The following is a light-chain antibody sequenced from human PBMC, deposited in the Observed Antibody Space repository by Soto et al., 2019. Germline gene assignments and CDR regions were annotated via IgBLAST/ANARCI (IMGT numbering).Light chain of an antibody. V-gene: IGKV3-15*01. CDR3: QQYNDWPPFT. CDR1: QSVSRY. Sequence: ETVLTQSPATLSVSPGERVTLSCRASQSVSRYLAWYQHKPGQAPRLLIYGASTRATGIPARFDGSGSGTEFTLTISSLQSEDFVVYYCQQYNDWPPFTFGPGTKVDIK. CDR2: GAS. J-gene: IGKJ3*01.